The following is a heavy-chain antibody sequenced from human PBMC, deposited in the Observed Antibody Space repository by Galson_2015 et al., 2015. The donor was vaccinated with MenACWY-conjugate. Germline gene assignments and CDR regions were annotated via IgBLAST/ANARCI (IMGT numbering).Heavy chain of an antibody. CDR1: GFTFSSYW. J-gene: IGHJ5*02. CDR3: ARGGQVLEAAEDNWFDP. CDR2: INSDGSST. V-gene: IGHV3-74*01. Sequence: SLRLSCAASGFTFSSYWMHWVRQGPGKGLVWVSRINSDGSSTNYADSVKGRFTISRDNAKNTLYLQMNSLRAEDTAVYYCARGGQVLEAAEDNWFDPWGQGTLVTVSS. D-gene: IGHD6-13*01.